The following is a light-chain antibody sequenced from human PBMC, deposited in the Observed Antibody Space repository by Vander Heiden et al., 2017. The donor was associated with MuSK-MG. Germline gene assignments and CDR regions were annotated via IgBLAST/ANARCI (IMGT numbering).Light chain of an antibody. CDR1: QSVSSSY. J-gene: IGKJ4*01. CDR3: QQYGSSPTLT. CDR2: GAS. Sequence: EIVLTPSPGTLSLSPGESATLSCRASQSVSSSYLAGYQQKPGQAPRLLIYGASSRATGIPDRFSGSGSGTDFTLTISRLEPEDFAVYYCQQYGSSPTLTFGGGTKVEIK. V-gene: IGKV3-20*01.